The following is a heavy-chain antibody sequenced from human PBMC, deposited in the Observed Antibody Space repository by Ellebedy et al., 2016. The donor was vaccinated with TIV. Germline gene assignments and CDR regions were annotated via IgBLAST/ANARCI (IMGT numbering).Heavy chain of an antibody. CDR2: IPYDGSNK. CDR1: GFTFSSYG. V-gene: IGHV3-30*03. D-gene: IGHD6-6*01. CDR3: ACLSSSRGIFVFDY. Sequence: GESLKISCAASGFTFSSYGMHWVRQAPGKGLEWVAVIPYDGSNKYYADSVKGRFTISRDNSKNTLYLQMNSLRAEDTAVYYCACLSSSRGIFVFDYWGQGTLVTVSS. J-gene: IGHJ4*02.